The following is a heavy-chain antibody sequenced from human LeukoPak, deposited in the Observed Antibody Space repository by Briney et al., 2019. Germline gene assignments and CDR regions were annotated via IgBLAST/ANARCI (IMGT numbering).Heavy chain of an antibody. CDR3: ARAMEQQLVGPDY. CDR1: GYTFTGYY. J-gene: IGHJ4*02. D-gene: IGHD6-13*01. CDR2: INPSGGST. Sequence: ASVKVSCKASGYTFTGYYIHWVRQAPGQGLEWIGIINPSGGSTNYAQKFQGRVTMTRDTSTSTVYMELSSLRSEDTAVYYCARAMEQQLVGPDYWGQGTLVTVSS. V-gene: IGHV1-46*01.